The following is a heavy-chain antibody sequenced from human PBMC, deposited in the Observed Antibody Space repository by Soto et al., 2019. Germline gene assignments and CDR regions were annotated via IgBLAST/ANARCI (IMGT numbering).Heavy chain of an antibody. CDR2: LSSSSSYI. V-gene: IGHV3-21*01. CDR1: GFTLRSYS. Sequence: PAGCLRLSRAASGFTLRSYSMNWVRHATGKGLERVSSLSSSSSYIFYADSVKGRLTISRDNAKNSLYLQMNSLRAEDTFVYYCARDHLSNAFDIWGQGTMVTVSS. CDR3: ARDHLSNAFDI. J-gene: IGHJ3*02.